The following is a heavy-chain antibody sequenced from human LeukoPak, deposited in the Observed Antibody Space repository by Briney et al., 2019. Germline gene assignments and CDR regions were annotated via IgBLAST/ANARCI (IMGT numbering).Heavy chain of an antibody. D-gene: IGHD3-22*01. CDR3: ARHTHYDSSGYFVVSDY. Sequence: SETLSLTCAVYGGSFSGYYWSWIRQPPGKGLEWIGEINHSGSTNYNPSLKSRVTISVDTSKNQFSLKLSSVTAADTAVYYCARHTHYDSSGYFVVSDYWGQGTLVTVSS. V-gene: IGHV4-34*01. CDR1: GGSFSGYY. J-gene: IGHJ4*02. CDR2: INHSGST.